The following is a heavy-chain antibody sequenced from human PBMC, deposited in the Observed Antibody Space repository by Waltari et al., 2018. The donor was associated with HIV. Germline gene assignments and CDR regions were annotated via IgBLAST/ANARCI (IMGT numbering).Heavy chain of an antibody. CDR2: ISYDGSDE. J-gene: IGHJ3*02. CDR3: ARAPPYSTRWFYDAFDI. Sequence: QVQLVESGGGVVQPGRSLRLSCAASGFIFSTYAVHWVRQAPGEGLEWVALISYDGSDESYADSVKGRFTISRDNYKNTLYLQRNSLRAEDTAVYYCARAPPYSTRWFYDAFDIWGQGTMVTVSS. D-gene: IGHD6-13*01. V-gene: IGHV3-30*01. CDR1: GFIFSTYA.